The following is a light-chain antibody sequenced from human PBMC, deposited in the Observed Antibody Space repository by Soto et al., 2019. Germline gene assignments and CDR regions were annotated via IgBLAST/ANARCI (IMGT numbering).Light chain of an antibody. V-gene: IGLV2-14*01. Sequence: QSALTQPASVSGSPGQSITISCTGTSSDVGGYNYVSWYQQHPGKAPKVMIFEVSNRPSGVSNRFSGSKSGNTASLTISGLQADDEADYYCGSWDSSLSAYVFGTGTKLTVL. J-gene: IGLJ1*01. CDR1: SSDVGGYNY. CDR3: GSWDSSLSAYV. CDR2: EVS.